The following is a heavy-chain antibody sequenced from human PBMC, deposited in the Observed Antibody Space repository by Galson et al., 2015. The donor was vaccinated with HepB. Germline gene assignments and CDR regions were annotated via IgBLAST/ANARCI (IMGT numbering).Heavy chain of an antibody. CDR1: GFTFSSHE. Sequence: SLRLSCAASGFTFSSHEMNWVRQAPGKGLEWVSYVSSSDTITYYADSVKGRFTISRDNAKNSLYLQMNSLRAEDTAVYYCARAGYYDSSVYYGMDVWGQGTTVTVSS. D-gene: IGHD3-22*01. CDR3: ARAGYYDSSVYYGMDV. J-gene: IGHJ6*02. CDR2: VSSSDTIT. V-gene: IGHV3-48*03.